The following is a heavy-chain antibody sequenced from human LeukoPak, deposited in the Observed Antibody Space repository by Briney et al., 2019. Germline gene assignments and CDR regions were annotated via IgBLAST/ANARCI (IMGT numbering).Heavy chain of an antibody. CDR2: ISYDGSNK. D-gene: IGHD2-15*01. J-gene: IGHJ3*02. CDR3: AKAGCSGGSCYSSWRDAFDI. Sequence: PGRSLRLSCAASGFTFSSYGMHWVRQAPGKGLEWVAVISYDGSNKYYADSVKGRFTISRDNSKNTLYLQMNSLRAEDTAVYYCAKAGCSGGSCYSSWRDAFDIWGQGTMVTVSS. V-gene: IGHV3-30*18. CDR1: GFTFSSYG.